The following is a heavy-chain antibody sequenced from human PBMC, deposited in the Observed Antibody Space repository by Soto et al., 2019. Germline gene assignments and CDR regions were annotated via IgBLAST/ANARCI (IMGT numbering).Heavy chain of an antibody. V-gene: IGHV1-69*12. J-gene: IGHJ5*02. Sequence: QVQRVQSGAEVKKPGSSVNVSCKTSGGTFGNSAVTWVRQAPGQGLEWLGGIVPMFGTANYAQKFQGRVTITADESTITAYMELNSLKTDGTAVYYCARDGDPQSAFWSGPLGGGRFDPWGQGTLVTVSS. CDR1: GGTFGNSA. CDR2: IVPMFGTA. CDR3: ARDGDPQSAFWSGPLGGGRFDP. D-gene: IGHD3-3*01.